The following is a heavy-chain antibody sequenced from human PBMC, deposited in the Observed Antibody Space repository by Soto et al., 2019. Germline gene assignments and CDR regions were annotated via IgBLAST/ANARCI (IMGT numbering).Heavy chain of an antibody. CDR2: ISNDGNKK. D-gene: IGHD2-2*01. V-gene: IGHV3-30*18. J-gene: IGHJ5*02. CDR3: AKDSYCSSTIGPTWSSGGS. Sequence: QVQLVESGGGVVQPASSLRLSCAASGLTFSSYGMHWVRQAPGKGLEWVAVISNDGNKKYYTDSVKGRFTTSRDNSKNTLYLPMNILRGDDTAVYYCAKDSYCSSTIGPTWSSGGSWGQGNLVTVSS. CDR1: GLTFSSYG.